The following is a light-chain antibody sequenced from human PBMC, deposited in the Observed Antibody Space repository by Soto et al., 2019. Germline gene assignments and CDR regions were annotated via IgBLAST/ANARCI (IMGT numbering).Light chain of an antibody. V-gene: IGKV3D-20*02. CDR1: QSVSSSY. CDR3: QQRSNWPTWT. J-gene: IGKJ1*01. Sequence: EIVWTQSPGTLSLSRGESATLSLRARQSVSSSYLAWYQPKPGQAPRLFIYGAANTATGIPARFSVSGSGTAFTLTISSLEPEYYAVYECQQRSNWPTWTFGQGTKVDIK. CDR2: GAA.